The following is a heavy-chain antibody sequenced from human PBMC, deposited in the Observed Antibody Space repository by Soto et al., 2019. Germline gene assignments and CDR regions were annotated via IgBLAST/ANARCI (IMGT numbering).Heavy chain of an antibody. CDR1: GFTFSSYW. CDR3: AREFEGDSSSSLPYYYYGMDV. J-gene: IGHJ6*02. V-gene: IGHV3-7*03. Sequence: EVQLVESGGGLVQPGGSLRLSCAASGFTFSSYWMSWVRQAPGKGLEWVANIKQDGSEKYYVDPVKGRFTISRDNAKNSLYLQMNSLRAEDTAVYYCAREFEGDSSSSLPYYYYGMDVWGQGTTVTVSS. D-gene: IGHD6-6*01. CDR2: IKQDGSEK.